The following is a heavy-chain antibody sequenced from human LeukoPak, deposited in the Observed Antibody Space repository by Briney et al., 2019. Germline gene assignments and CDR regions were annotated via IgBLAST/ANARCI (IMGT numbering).Heavy chain of an antibody. CDR3: ARDHNYAFHN. D-gene: IGHD1-1*01. V-gene: IGHV3-48*01. CDR1: GFPFIEYS. CDR2: IGIDSGNT. Sequence: PGGSLRLSCTASGFPFIEYSMNWVRQAPGKGLEWISYIGIDSGNTKYADSVRGRFTISADKAKNSLYLQMNSLRVEDTAVYYCARDHNYAFHNWGQGTLVSVAS. J-gene: IGHJ4*02.